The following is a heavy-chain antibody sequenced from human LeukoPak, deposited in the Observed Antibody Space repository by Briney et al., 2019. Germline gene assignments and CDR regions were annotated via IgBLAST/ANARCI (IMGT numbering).Heavy chain of an antibody. CDR2: ISSSGSTI. D-gene: IGHD1-26*01. J-gene: IGHJ6*01. V-gene: IGHV3-11*01. CDR3: AKMKGHPLPKYYMDV. CDR1: GFTFSDYY. Sequence: GGSLRLSCAASGFTFSDYYMSWIRQAPGKGLEWVSYISSSGSTIYYADSVKGRFTISRDNAKNSLYLQTNSLRAEDTAIYYCAKMKGHPLPKYYMDVWGQGTTVTVSS.